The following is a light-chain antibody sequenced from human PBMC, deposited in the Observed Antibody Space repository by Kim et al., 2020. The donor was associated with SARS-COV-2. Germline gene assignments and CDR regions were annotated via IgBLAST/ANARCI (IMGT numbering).Light chain of an antibody. J-gene: IGLJ3*02. CDR1: KLGDRY. Sequence: SYELTQPPSVSVSPGQTASITCSGDKLGDRYACWYQQKPGQSPVLVIYQDSKRPSGIPERFSGSNSGNTATLTISGTQAMDEADYYCQAWDSNTGGVFGGGTQLTVL. CDR2: QDS. V-gene: IGLV3-1*01. CDR3: QAWDSNTGGV.